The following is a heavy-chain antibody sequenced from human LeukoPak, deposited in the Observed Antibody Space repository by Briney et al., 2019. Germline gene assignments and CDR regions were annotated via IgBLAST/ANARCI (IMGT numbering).Heavy chain of an antibody. CDR2: IYHNGST. V-gene: IGHV4-30-4*07. CDR1: AGSLSSGGYS. D-gene: IGHD3-10*01. Sequence: SETLSLTSAVSAGSLSSGGYSWSWLRQPPGKGLEWSGYIYHNGSTYYNPSLKSRVTISEDTSKNQFSLKLSSVTAADTAVYYCARAEYYYGSGSYDSWGQGTLVTVSS. J-gene: IGHJ4*02. CDR3: ARAEYYYGSGSYDS.